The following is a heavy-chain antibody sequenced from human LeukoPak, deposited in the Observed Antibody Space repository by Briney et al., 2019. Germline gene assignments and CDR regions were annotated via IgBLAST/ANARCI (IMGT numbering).Heavy chain of an antibody. D-gene: IGHD3-16*02. Sequence: SQTLSLTCAVSGYSICIGYYWGWFRQPPGKGLEGIGRIYHSGSTNYNPSLRSRVTISVDTSKNKFSLKLSSVTAADTAVYYCARGPYYDYVWGSYRSPGFDYWGQGTLVTVSS. CDR3: ARGPYYDYVWGSYRSPGFDY. CDR1: GYSICIGYY. CDR2: IYHSGST. J-gene: IGHJ4*02. V-gene: IGHV4-38-2*01.